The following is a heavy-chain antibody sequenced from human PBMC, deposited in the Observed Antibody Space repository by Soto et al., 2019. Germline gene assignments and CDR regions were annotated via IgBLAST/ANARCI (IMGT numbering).Heavy chain of an antibody. CDR3: AAGPLTGTTSFDY. CDR2: IVVGSGNT. J-gene: IGHJ4*02. D-gene: IGHD1-7*01. V-gene: IGHV1-58*01. CDR1: GFTFTSSA. Sequence: SVKVSCKASGFTFTSSAVRWVRQARGQRLEWIGWIVVGSGNTNYAQKFQERVTITRDMSTSTAYMELSSLRSEDTAVYYRAAGPLTGTTSFDYWGQGTLVTVSS.